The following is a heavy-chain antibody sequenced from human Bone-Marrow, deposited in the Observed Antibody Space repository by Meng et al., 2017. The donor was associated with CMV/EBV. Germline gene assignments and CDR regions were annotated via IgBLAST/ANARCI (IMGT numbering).Heavy chain of an antibody. V-gene: IGHV1-18*01. Sequence: ASVKVSCKASGYTFTSYGISWVRQAPGQGLEWMGWISAYNGNTNYAQKLQGRVTMTTDTSTSTAYMELRSLRSDDTAVYYCAIQFVVVPAAIRTEYYYYYGMDVWGQGTTVT. CDR2: ISAYNGNT. CDR1: GYTFTSYG. J-gene: IGHJ6*02. CDR3: AIQFVVVPAAIRTEYYYYYGMDV. D-gene: IGHD2-2*01.